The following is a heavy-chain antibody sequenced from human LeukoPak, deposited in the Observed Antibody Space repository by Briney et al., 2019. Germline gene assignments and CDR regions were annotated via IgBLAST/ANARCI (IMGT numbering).Heavy chain of an antibody. J-gene: IGHJ4*02. CDR3: AKDGTGTTGGFDY. CDR2: IWYDGSNK. V-gene: IGHV3-33*06. D-gene: IGHD1-7*01. Sequence: GGSLRLSCAASGFTFGSYGMHWVRQAPGKWLEWVAVIWYDGSNKYYTDSGKGRFTISRDTSKNTLYLQMNSLRAEDTAVYYCAKDGTGTTGGFDYWGQGTLVTVSS. CDR1: GFTFGSYG.